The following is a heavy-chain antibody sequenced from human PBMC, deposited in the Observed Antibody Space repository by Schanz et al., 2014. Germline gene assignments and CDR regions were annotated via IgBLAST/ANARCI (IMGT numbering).Heavy chain of an antibody. Sequence: QVQLVQSGAEVKKPGASVKVSCKASGYTFTSYAMNWVRQAPGQGLEWVGWINTNTGNPTYSKGFTGRFVFSLDTSLSTAYLQISSLKAEDTAAYYCTTETIAMAGTFSIWGQGTLVTVSS. CDR2: INTNTGNP. CDR3: TTETIAMAGTFSI. D-gene: IGHD6-19*01. J-gene: IGHJ4*02. V-gene: IGHV7-4-1*02. CDR1: GYTFTSYA.